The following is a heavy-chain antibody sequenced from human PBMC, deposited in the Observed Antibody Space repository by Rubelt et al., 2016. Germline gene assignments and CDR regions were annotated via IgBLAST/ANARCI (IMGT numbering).Heavy chain of an antibody. CDR2: VFYRGNT. J-gene: IGHJ3*02. Sequence: QLQLQESGPGLVKPSETLSLTCTVSGDSISSINYYWGWIRQPPGKGLEWIGSVFYRGNTYYNPSLESRVTILVDTSKTQFSLKLSSVTAADTAVYYCARHDAIDSDGVDIWGQGTMVSVSS. CDR1: GDSISSINYY. CDR3: ARHDAIDSDGVDI. V-gene: IGHV4-39*01.